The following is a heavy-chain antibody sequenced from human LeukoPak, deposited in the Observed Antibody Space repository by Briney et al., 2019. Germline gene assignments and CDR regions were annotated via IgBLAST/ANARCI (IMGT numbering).Heavy chain of an antibody. CDR3: ASGGGYSGYDWFDY. D-gene: IGHD5-12*01. Sequence: SVKVSCKASGGTFSSYAISWVRQAPGQGIEWMGGIIPIFGTANYAQKFQGRVTITADESTSTAYMELSSLRSEDTAVYYCASGGGYSGYDWFDYWGQGTLVTVSS. J-gene: IGHJ4*02. V-gene: IGHV1-69*01. CDR1: GGTFSSYA. CDR2: IIPIFGTA.